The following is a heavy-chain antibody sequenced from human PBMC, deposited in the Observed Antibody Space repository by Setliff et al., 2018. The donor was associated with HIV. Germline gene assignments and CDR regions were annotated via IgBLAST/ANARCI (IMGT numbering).Heavy chain of an antibody. CDR2: IYSSGAT. CDR3: AREDYYYYGMDV. CDR1: GGSMSRGSVF. J-gene: IGHJ6*02. V-gene: IGHV4-61*02. Sequence: SETLSLTCSVSGGSMSRGSVFWSWLRQPAGKGLEWVGTIYSSGATHYNPSLKSRVVISVDPSKNQFSLKLTSVTAADTAVYYCAREDYYYYGMDVWGQGTTVTVSS.